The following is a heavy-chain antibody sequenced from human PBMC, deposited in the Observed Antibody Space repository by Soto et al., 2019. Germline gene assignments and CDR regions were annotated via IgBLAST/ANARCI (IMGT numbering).Heavy chain of an antibody. D-gene: IGHD3-16*02. Sequence: PGGSLRLSCAASGFTFNSYTMNWVRQAPGKGPEWVSSITSSSSHIFYADSVKGRFTISRDNTRNSLFLQMNSLGADDTAVYYCARVAGEYRDSWGQGTLVTVSS. J-gene: IGHJ4*02. CDR3: ARVAGEYRDS. CDR2: ITSSSSHI. V-gene: IGHV3-21*01. CDR1: GFTFNSYT.